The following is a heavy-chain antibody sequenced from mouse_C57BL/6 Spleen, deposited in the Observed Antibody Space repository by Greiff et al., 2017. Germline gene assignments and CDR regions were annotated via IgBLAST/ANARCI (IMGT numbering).Heavy chain of an antibody. J-gene: IGHJ4*01. Sequence: DVQLQESGPGLVKPSQSLSLTCSVTGYSITSGYYWNWIRQFPGNKLEWMGYISYDGSNNYNPSLKNRISITRDTSKNQFFLKLNSVTTEDTATYYCARGGYDGGAMDYWGQGTSVTVSS. V-gene: IGHV3-6*01. CDR2: ISYDGSN. CDR3: ARGGYDGGAMDY. CDR1: GYSITSGYY. D-gene: IGHD2-2*01.